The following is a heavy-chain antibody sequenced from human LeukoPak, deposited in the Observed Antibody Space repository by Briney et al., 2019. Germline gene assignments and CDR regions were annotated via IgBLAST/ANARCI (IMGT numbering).Heavy chain of an antibody. CDR3: ARGAEYYAIWRGYAGYSDY. V-gene: IGHV4-38-2*02. Sequence: PSETLSLTCTVSGYSISNGYYWGWIRQPPGEGLEWVGSIYHRGSTYYNPSLRSRVTISLDRSKKKFSLKLTSVTAADTAVYFCARGAEYYAIWRGYAGYSDYWGQGISVTVSS. D-gene: IGHD3-3*01. CDR1: GYSISNGYY. J-gene: IGHJ4*02. CDR2: IYHRGST.